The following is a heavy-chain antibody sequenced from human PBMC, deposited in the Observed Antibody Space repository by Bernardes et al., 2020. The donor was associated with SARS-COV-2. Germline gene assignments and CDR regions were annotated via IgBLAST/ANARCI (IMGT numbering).Heavy chain of an antibody. CDR3: AKLDDYEISY. V-gene: IGHV3-9*01. CDR1: GCTFDDDA. D-gene: IGHD4-17*01. Sequence: TLRLSCAVSGCTFDDDAMHWVWKAPGKGKERVSGISWNSGSIGYADSVKGRLTISRDNAKNALYLQMNSLRAEVTALYYCAKLDDYEISYWGQGTLVTVSS. J-gene: IGHJ4*02. CDR2: ISWNSGSI.